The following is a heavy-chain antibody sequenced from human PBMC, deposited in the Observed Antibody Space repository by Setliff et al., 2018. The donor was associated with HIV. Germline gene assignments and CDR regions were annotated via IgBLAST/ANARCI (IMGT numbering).Heavy chain of an antibody. CDR3: VRLFKGGRHYYDSSGYLSCMDV. CDR1: TFPNYW. V-gene: IGHV5-51*01. J-gene: IGHJ6*03. Sequence: GESLKISCHTFPNYWVGWVRQMPGKGLECMGVIYPGDFDTRYSPSFQGQVTISADKSISTAYLQWSSLKASDTAIYYCVRLFKGGRHYYDSSGYLSCMDVWGKGTTVTVSS. CDR2: IYPGDFDT. D-gene: IGHD3-22*01.